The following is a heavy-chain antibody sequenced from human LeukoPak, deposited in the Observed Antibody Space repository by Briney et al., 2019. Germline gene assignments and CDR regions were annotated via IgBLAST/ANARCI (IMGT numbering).Heavy chain of an antibody. D-gene: IGHD2-15*01. CDR3: AREASWGQYSLDYFDY. CDR1: GFTFDDYD. CDR2: ISGDGGST. J-gene: IGHJ4*02. V-gene: IGHV3-43*02. Sequence: QPGGSLRLSCAASGFTFDDYDMHWVRQAPGKGLEWVSLISGDGGSTYYADSVKGRFTISRDNAKNSLYLQMNSLRADDTALYYCAREASWGQYSLDYFDYWGRGTLVTFSS.